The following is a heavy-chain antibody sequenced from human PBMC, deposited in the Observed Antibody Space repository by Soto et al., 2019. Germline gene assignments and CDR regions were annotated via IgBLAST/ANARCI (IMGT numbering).Heavy chain of an antibody. CDR2: INPNSGGT. J-gene: IGHJ4*02. Sequence: ASVKVSCKASGYTFASYGISWVRQAPGQGLEWMGWINPNSGGTNYAQKFQGWVTMTRDTSISTAYMELSRLRSDDTAVYYCSRARSRYNFAYWGQGTLVTVS. V-gene: IGHV1-2*04. CDR3: SRARSRYNFAY. CDR1: GYTFASYG. D-gene: IGHD5-18*01.